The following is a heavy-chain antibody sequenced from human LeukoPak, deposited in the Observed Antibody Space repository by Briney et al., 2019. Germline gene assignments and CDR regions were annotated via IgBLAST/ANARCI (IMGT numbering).Heavy chain of an antibody. CDR1: GGSISSYY. J-gene: IGHJ6*02. D-gene: IGHD3-22*01. Sequence: PSETLSLTCTVSGGSISSYYWSWIRQPPGKGLEWIGYIYYSGSTNYNPSLKSRVTISVDTSKNQFSLKLSSVTATDTAVYYCATHSSGYEYGMDVWGQGTTVTVSS. CDR3: ATHSSGYEYGMDV. CDR2: IYYSGST. V-gene: IGHV4-59*08.